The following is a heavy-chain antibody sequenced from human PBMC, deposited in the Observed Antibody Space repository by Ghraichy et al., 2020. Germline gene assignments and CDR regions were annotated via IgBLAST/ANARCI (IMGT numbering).Heavy chain of an antibody. CDR1: GGSFSGYY. J-gene: IGHJ4*02. CDR3: ARGSSSNWGKIAARPYYFDY. Sequence: SETLSLTCAVYGGSFSGYYWSWIRQPPGKGLEWIGEINHSGSTNYNPSLKSRVTISVDTSKNQFSLKLSSVTAADTAVYYCARGSSSNWGKIAARPYYFDYWGQGTLVTVSS. D-gene: IGHD6-6*01. CDR2: INHSGST. V-gene: IGHV4-34*01.